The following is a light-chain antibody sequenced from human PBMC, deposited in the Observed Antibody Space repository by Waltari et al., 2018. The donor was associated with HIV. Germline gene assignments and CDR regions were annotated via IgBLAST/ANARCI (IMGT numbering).Light chain of an antibody. CDR3: GSYTSSSTPYV. CDR1: SSDVGGYNY. CDR2: DVS. J-gene: IGLJ1*01. V-gene: IGLV2-14*03. Sequence: QSALTQPASVSGSPGQSITIPCTGTSSDVGGYNYVSWYQQHPGKAPKLMIYDVSNRPSGVSNRFSCSKSGNTASLTISGLQAEDEADYYCGSYTSSSTPYVFGTGTKVTVL.